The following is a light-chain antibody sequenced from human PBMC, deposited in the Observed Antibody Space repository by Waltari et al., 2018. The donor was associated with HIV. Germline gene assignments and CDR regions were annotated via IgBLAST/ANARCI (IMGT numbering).Light chain of an antibody. CDR3: AVWDDRLSGRL. CDR2: RNN. Sequence: QSVLAQPRSVSGTPGQTVNISCSGSTSNARNNYVYWYQQGTGVAPKPLIYRNNQRPSGVPDRFSGSKSGTSASLAISGLRTEDEAEYYCAVWDDRLSGRLFGGGTKVTVL. CDR1: TSNARNNY. V-gene: IGLV1-47*01. J-gene: IGLJ2*01.